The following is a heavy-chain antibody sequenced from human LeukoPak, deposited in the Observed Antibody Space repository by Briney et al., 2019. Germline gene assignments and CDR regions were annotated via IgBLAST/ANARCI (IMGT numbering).Heavy chain of an antibody. V-gene: IGHV3-49*04. D-gene: IGHD4-23*01. J-gene: IGHJ5*02. CDR2: IRNKAYRGTT. Sequence: GGSLRLSCAASGFTFPDYAVTWVRQAPGKGLEWVGFIRNKAYRGTTEYAASVKGRFTISRDDSKSIAYLQMNSLKTEDTAVYYCTRGSATVVTLGWFDPWGQGTLVTVSS. CDR1: GFTFPDYA. CDR3: TRGSATVVTLGWFDP.